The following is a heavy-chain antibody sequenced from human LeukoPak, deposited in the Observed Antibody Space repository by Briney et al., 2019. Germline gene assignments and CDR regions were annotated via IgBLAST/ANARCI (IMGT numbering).Heavy chain of an antibody. V-gene: IGHV3-48*04. D-gene: IGHD3-10*01. CDR1: GFTFNTYS. Sequence: GGSLRLSCEASGFTFNTYSMNWARQAPGKGLEWVSYISSSGSSIYYADSVKGRFTISRDNAKNSLYLQMNSLRAEDTAVYYCARVKVGWFGEYFFDYWGQGTLVTVSS. J-gene: IGHJ4*02. CDR2: ISSSGSSI. CDR3: ARVKVGWFGEYFFDY.